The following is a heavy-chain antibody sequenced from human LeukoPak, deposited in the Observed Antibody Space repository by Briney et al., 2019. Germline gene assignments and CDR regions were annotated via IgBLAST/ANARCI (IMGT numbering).Heavy chain of an antibody. CDR1: GGSINSYF. Sequence: SETLSLTCTVSGGSINSYFWSWIRQPPGKGLEWLGYIYFSGSTNYNPSLKSRVTISVDTSKNQFSLKQSSVTAADTAMYYCARGTYYFAMDVWGQGITVTVSS. J-gene: IGHJ6*02. CDR3: ARGTYYFAMDV. V-gene: IGHV4-59*01. CDR2: IYFSGST.